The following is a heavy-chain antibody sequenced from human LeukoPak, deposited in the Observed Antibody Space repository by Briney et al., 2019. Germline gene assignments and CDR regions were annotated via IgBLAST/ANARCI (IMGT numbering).Heavy chain of an antibody. Sequence: PSETLSLTCTVSGGSISSYYWSWIRQPAGKGLEWIGRIYTCGSTNYNPSLKSRVTMSVDTTRNQFSLKLSSVTAADTAAYYCARHTVEMATSYNSYSDPWGRGTLVTVSS. J-gene: IGHJ2*01. CDR2: IYTCGST. D-gene: IGHD5-24*01. CDR3: ARHTVEMATSYNSYSDP. CDR1: GGSISSYY. V-gene: IGHV4-4*07.